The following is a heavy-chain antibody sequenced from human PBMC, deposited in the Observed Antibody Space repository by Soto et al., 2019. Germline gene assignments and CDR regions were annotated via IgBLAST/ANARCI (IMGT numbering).Heavy chain of an antibody. CDR3: ARGGSLNWYFDL. CDR1: GFTFSSYW. D-gene: IGHD1-26*01. Sequence: EVQLVESGGGLIQPGGSLRLSCAASGFTFSSYWMHWVRQAPGKGLVWVSRINSDGSTTSYADSVKGRFTISRDNAKNTLYLQMNSLRAEDSAVYYCARGGSLNWYFDLWGRGTLVTVSS. J-gene: IGHJ2*01. CDR2: INSDGSTT. V-gene: IGHV3-74*01.